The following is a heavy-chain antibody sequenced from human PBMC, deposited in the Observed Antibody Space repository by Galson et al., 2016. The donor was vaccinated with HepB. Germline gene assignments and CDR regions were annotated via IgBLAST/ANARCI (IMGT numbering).Heavy chain of an antibody. J-gene: IGHJ6*02. CDR2: TYYRSKWYN. Sequence: CAISGDSVSSDTAAWNWIRQSPSRGLEWLGRTYYRSKWYNDYAVSVKSRITINPDTTKNQFSLQLSSVTPEDTAVYYGAREPGHCTGNSCYSGGMDVWGQGTTVTVSS. D-gene: IGHD2-15*01. CDR3: AREPGHCTGNSCYSGGMDV. CDR1: GDSVSSDTAA. V-gene: IGHV6-1*01.